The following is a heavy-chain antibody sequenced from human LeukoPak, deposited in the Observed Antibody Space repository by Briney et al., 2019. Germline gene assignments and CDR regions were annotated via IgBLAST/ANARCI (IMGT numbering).Heavy chain of an antibody. Sequence: PGGSLRLSCAASGFTFSSYVMHWVRQAPGKGLEWVAVISYDGGNKSYADSVKGRFTTSRDNSKNTLYLQMNSLRAEDTAVYYCPKEGEELLWFGELRDWGQGTLVTVSS. V-gene: IGHV3-30*18. CDR3: PKEGEELLWFGELRD. CDR1: GFTFSSYV. J-gene: IGHJ4*02. D-gene: IGHD3-10*01. CDR2: ISYDGGNK.